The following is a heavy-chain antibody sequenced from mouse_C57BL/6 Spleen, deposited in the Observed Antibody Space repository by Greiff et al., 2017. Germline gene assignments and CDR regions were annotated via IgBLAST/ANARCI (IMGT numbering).Heavy chain of an antibody. D-gene: IGHD2-4*01. CDR2: INPGSGGT. Sequence: QVQLQQSGAELVRPGTSVKVSCKASGYAFTNYLIEWVKQRPGQGLEWIGVINPGSGGTNYNEKFKGKATLTADKSSSTAYMQLSSLTSEDAAVYCCARLNDYGAMDYWGQGTSVTVSS. V-gene: IGHV1-54*01. CDR1: GYAFTNYL. CDR3: ARLNDYGAMDY. J-gene: IGHJ4*01.